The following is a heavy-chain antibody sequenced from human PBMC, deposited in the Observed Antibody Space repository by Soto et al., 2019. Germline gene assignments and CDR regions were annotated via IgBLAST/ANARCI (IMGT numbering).Heavy chain of an antibody. D-gene: IGHD2-2*01. CDR2: INPSGGST. J-gene: IGHJ5*02. CDR3: ARSGIVVVPAAMAYNWFDP. Sequence: ASVKVSCKASGYTFTSYYMHWVRQAPGQGLEWMGIINPSGGSTSYAQKFQGRVTMTRDTSTSTVYMELSSLRSEDTAVYYCARSGIVVVPAAMAYNWFDPWGQGTLVTVSS. CDR1: GYTFTSYY. V-gene: IGHV1-46*03.